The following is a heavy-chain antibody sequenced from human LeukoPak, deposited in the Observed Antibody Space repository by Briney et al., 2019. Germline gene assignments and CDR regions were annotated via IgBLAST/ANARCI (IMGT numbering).Heavy chain of an antibody. J-gene: IGHJ3*02. CDR2: IYYSGTT. CDR1: GDSFTGYY. CDR3: ARDRDGDYPDAFDI. D-gene: IGHD4-17*01. V-gene: IGHV4-59*01. Sequence: PSETLSLTCTVSGDSFTGYYWSWVRQPPGKGLEWIGYIYYSGTTSFNPSLKSRVTILVDTSKDQFSLKLRSVTTADTAVYYCARDRDGDYPDAFDIWGQGTMVTVSS.